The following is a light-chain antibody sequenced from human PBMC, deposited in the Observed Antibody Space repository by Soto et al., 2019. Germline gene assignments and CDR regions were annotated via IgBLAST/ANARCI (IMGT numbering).Light chain of an antibody. CDR1: QSVSSY. J-gene: IGKJ1*01. CDR2: DAS. V-gene: IGKV3-11*01. Sequence: EIVSTQSPATLSLSPGERATLSCRASQSVSSYLAWYQQKPGQAPRLLIYDASNRATGIPARFSGSGSGTDFTLTISSLEPEDFAVYYCQQRSNWPWTFGQGTKV. CDR3: QQRSNWPWT.